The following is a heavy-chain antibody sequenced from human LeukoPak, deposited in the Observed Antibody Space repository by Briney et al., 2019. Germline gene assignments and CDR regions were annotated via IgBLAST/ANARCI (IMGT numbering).Heavy chain of an antibody. Sequence: GASVKVSCKASGYSFNSQGMNWVRQAPGQGLEWMGWINPNSGGTNYAQKLQGRVTMTRDTSISTAYMELSRLRSDDTAVYYCARGGRRYNWNYYYYMDVWGKGTTVTVSS. J-gene: IGHJ6*03. D-gene: IGHD1-20*01. V-gene: IGHV1-2*02. CDR2: INPNSGGT. CDR1: GYSFNSQG. CDR3: ARGGRRYNWNYYYYMDV.